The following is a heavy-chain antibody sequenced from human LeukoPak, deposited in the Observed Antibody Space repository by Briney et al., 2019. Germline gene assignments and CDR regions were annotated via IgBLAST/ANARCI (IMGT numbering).Heavy chain of an antibody. CDR3: ASPLDYYDSSGYSSQVPDY. V-gene: IGHV5-51*01. Sequence: GESLQISCKGSGSSFTSYWIGWVRQLPGKGLEWMGIIYPGDSDTRYSPSFQGPVTLSADKSITTAYLQLSSLKASDTAMYYCASPLDYYDSSGYSSQVPDYWGQGTLVTVSS. CDR1: GSSFTSYW. D-gene: IGHD3-22*01. CDR2: IYPGDSDT. J-gene: IGHJ4*02.